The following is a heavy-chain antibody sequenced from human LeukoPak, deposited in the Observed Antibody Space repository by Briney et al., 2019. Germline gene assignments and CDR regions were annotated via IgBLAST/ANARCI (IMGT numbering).Heavy chain of an antibody. D-gene: IGHD5-18*01. J-gene: IGHJ4*02. CDR1: GFTFNRYW. CDR2: ILNDGGST. Sequence: PGGSLRLSCAASGFTFNRYWMHWVRQAPGEGPVWFAHILNDGGSTSYADSVKGRFTISRDNAKNTLSLQMNSLRAEDTAVYYCVRHNYGYDYWGQGTPVTVSS. V-gene: IGHV3-74*01. CDR3: VRHNYGYDY.